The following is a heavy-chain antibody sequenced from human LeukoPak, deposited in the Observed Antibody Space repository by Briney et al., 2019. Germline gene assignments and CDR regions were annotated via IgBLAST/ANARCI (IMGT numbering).Heavy chain of an antibody. J-gene: IGHJ4*02. V-gene: IGHV1-69*04. Sequence: ASVKVSCKASGGTFSSYAISWVRQAPGQGLEWMGRIIPILGIANYAQKFQGRVTITADESTSTAYMELSSLRSEDTAVYYCASSRAVAGLDYWGQGTLVTVSS. CDR3: ASSRAVAGLDY. CDR1: GGTFSSYA. CDR2: IIPILGIA. D-gene: IGHD6-19*01.